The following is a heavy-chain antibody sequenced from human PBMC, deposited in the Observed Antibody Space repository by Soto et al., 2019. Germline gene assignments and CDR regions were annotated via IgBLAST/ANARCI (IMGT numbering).Heavy chain of an antibody. D-gene: IGHD6-19*01. Sequence: PGPSLRLSCAASGFTDSSYAMRSVRQGAGKGLVWGPVASVGWSTHHADHVRCRFNIPRDNSKNTLSLQRNSLTAQDTAVDFCAMRSGAGAPFEYWGQGVLLTVHS. CDR1: GFTDSSYA. J-gene: IGHJ4*02. V-gene: IGHV3-23*01. CDR3: AMRSGAGAPFEY. CDR2: ASVGWST.